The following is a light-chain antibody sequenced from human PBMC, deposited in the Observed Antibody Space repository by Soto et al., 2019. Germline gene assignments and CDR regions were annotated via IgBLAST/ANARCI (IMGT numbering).Light chain of an antibody. Sequence: IVLTHSPGTLSFPPGEIATLSFRASQSVSSSYLAWYQQKPGQAPRLLIYGASRRATGIPDRLSGSGSGTDFTLTISRLEPEDFAVYYCQQYGSSRTFGQGTKVDI. V-gene: IGKV3-20*01. CDR2: GAS. CDR3: QQYGSSRT. CDR1: QSVSSSY. J-gene: IGKJ1*01.